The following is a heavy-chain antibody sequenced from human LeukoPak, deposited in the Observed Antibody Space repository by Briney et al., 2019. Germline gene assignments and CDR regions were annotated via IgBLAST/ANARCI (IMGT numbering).Heavy chain of an antibody. J-gene: IGHJ6*03. CDR3: ARTGHYYYYMDV. CDR1: GGSISTYY. CDR2: IYHSGST. V-gene: IGHV4-59*01. Sequence: SETLSLTCTVSGGSISTYYWSWIRQTPGKGLEWIGYIYHSGSTNYNPSLKSRVTISVDTSKNQFSLKLSSVTAADTAVYYCARTGHYYYYMDVWGKGTTVTVSS.